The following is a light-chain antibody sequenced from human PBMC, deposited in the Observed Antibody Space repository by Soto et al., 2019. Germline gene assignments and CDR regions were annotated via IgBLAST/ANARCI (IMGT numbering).Light chain of an antibody. CDR2: GAS. CDR3: QQYHNWPPLT. V-gene: IGKV3-20*01. Sequence: EIVLTQSPSTLTLTLRERATLXXRASQSVSSSYLAWYKQKPGQAPRLXXYGASSRATGIPDRFSGSGSGTEFSLTISSLQSEDFAVYYYQQYHNWPPLTFGQGTKVDI. CDR1: QSVSSSY. J-gene: IGKJ1*01.